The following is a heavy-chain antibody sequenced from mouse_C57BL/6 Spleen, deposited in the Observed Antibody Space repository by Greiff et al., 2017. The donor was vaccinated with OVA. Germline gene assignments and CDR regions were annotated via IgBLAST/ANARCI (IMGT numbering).Heavy chain of an antibody. CDR1: GYTFTDYY. J-gene: IGHJ2*01. D-gene: IGHD2-5*01. CDR3: ARGYSNYLDY. Sequence: QVQLQQSGAELVRPGASVKLSCKASGYTFTDYYINWVKQRPGQGLEWIARIYPGSGSTYYNEKFKGKATLTAEKSSSTAYMQLSSLTSEDSAVYFCARGYSNYLDYWGQGTTLTVSS. V-gene: IGHV1-76*01. CDR2: IYPGSGST.